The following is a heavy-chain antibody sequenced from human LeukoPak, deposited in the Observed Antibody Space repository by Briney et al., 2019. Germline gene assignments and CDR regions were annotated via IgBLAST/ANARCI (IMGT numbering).Heavy chain of an antibody. V-gene: IGHV1-8*01. J-gene: IGHJ3*02. CDR2: MNPNSGNT. CDR1: GYTFTSYD. Sequence: ASVKVSCKASGYTFTSYDINWVRQATGQGLEWMGWMNPNSGNTGYAQKFQGRVTMTRNTSISTAYMELSSLRSDDTAVYYCARDQATMVRGVMDAFDIWGQGTMVTVSS. CDR3: ARDQATMVRGVMDAFDI. D-gene: IGHD3-10*01.